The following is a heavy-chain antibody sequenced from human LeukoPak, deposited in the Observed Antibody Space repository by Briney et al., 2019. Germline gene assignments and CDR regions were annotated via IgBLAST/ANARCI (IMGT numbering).Heavy chain of an antibody. CDR1: GFTFSDYY. CDR2: ISSSGSTI. D-gene: IGHD1-1*01. CDR3: ARDPRTVRI. J-gene: IGHJ4*02. Sequence: GGSLRLSCAASGFTFSDYYMSWIRQAPGKGLEWVSYISSSGSTIYYADSVKGRFTISRDNAKNLLYLQMDSLRVEDTAIYYCARDPRTVRIWGQGTLVTVSS. V-gene: IGHV3-11*04.